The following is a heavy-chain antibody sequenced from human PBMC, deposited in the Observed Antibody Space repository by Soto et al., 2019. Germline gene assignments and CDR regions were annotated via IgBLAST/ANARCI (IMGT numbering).Heavy chain of an antibody. Sequence: XAVKVSCKASGYPFTGYYMHWVRQSPGQGLEWMGWINPNSGGTNYAQKFQGWVTMTRDTSISTAYMELSRLRSDDTAVYYCAREGRRIVVVPDARRDNWFDPWGQGTLVTVSS. CDR3: AREGRRIVVVPDARRDNWFDP. V-gene: IGHV1-2*04. D-gene: IGHD2-2*01. CDR2: INPNSGGT. J-gene: IGHJ5*02. CDR1: GYPFTGYY.